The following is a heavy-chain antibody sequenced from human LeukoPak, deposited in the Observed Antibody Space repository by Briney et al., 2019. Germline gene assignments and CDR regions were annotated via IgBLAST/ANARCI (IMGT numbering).Heavy chain of an antibody. D-gene: IGHD6-13*01. CDR1: GINVSINY. Sequence: QPGGSLRLSCAASGINVSINYMTWIRQAPGKGLEWVSLIYGGDAAYYAESVRGRFMISRDNLKNTLFLQMNSLRVEDTAVYYCVTSTGQQFIPYDYWGQGTHVTVSS. CDR3: VTSTGQQFIPYDY. J-gene: IGHJ4*02. CDR2: IYGGDAA. V-gene: IGHV3-66*02.